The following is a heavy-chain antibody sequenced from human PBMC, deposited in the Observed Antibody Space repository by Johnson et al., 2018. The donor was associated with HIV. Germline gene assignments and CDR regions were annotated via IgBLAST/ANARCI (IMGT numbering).Heavy chain of an antibody. Sequence: QVQLVESGGGLVQPGGSLRLSCAASGFTFSNYPMHWVRQAPGKGLEWVAVVSYDGSKKFYADSVKGRFTISRDNSKNTLYLQMNSLRAEDTAVYYCARGAVSGYVSVDAFHIWGQGTLVTVSS. CDR1: GFTFSNYP. CDR2: VSYDGSKK. V-gene: IGHV3-30*04. CDR3: ARGAVSGYVSVDAFHI. J-gene: IGHJ3*02. D-gene: IGHD5-12*01.